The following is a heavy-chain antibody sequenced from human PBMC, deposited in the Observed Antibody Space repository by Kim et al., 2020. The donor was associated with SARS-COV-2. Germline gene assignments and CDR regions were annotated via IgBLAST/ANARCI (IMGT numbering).Heavy chain of an antibody. V-gene: IGHV1-18*01. CDR3: ARVHYGSGSYSDDYYFDY. D-gene: IGHD3-10*01. CDR2: ISAYNGNT. J-gene: IGHJ4*02. CDR1: GYTFTSYG. Sequence: ASVKVSCKASGYTFTSYGISWVRQAPGQGLEWMGWISAYNGNTNYAQKLQGRVTMTTDTSSTAYMELRSLRSDDTAVYYCARVHYGSGSYSDDYYFDYWGQGTLVTVSS.